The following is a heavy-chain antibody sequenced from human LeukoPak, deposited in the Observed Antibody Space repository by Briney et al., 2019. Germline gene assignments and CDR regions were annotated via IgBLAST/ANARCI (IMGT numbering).Heavy chain of an antibody. CDR3: ARGDGYNFLDY. Sequence: GGSLRLSCAVSGFSVTNNYMSWVRQAPGKGLEWVSVFYVGGATYYADSVKGRFTISRDNSENTLYLQMKSLRAEDTAVYYCARGDGYNFLDYWGQGTLVTVSS. CDR2: FYVGGAT. J-gene: IGHJ4*02. D-gene: IGHD5-24*01. V-gene: IGHV3-53*01. CDR1: GFSVTNNY.